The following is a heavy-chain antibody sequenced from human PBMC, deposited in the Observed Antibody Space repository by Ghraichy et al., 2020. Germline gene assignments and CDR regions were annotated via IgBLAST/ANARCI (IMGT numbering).Heavy chain of an antibody. V-gene: IGHV3-23*01. D-gene: IGHD3-22*01. CDR3: ASRPDTSGYWSYYFDY. CDR1: GISFTRYG. CDR2: IGANGANA. J-gene: IGHJ4*02. Sequence: GESLNISCAASGISFTRYGMSWVRQAPGKGLEWVSSIGANGANAYYADSVKGRFTISRDNSKNTLYLQLNSLRAEDTAIYYCASRPDTSGYWSYYFDYWGQGTPVTVSS.